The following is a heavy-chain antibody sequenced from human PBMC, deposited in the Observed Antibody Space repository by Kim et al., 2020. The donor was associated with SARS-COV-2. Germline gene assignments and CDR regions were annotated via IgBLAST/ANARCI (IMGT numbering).Heavy chain of an antibody. D-gene: IGHD3-16*01. J-gene: IGHJ3*02. CDR1: GYTFTSYY. CDR3: ASQGGAFDI. CDR2: INPSDGST. Sequence: ASVKVSCKASGYTFTSYYMHWVRQAPGQGLDWMGIINPSDGSTSSAQKFQGRVTMTGDTSTRTVYMELSSLRSEDTAVYYCASQGGAFDIWGQGTMVTVSS. V-gene: IGHV1-46*01.